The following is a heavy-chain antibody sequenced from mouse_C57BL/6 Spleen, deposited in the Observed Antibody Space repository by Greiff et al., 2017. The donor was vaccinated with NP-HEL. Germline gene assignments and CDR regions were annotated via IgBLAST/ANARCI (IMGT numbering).Heavy chain of an antibody. CDR3: AIDYDEDYAMDY. J-gene: IGHJ4*01. V-gene: IGHV1-39*01. D-gene: IGHD2-4*01. CDR1: GYSFTDYN. Sequence: VHVKQSGPELVKPGASVKISCKASGYSFTDYNMNWVKQSNGKSLEWIGVINPNYGTTSYNQKFKGKATLTVDQSSSTAYMQLNSLTSEDSAVYYCAIDYDEDYAMDYWGQGTSVTVSS. CDR2: INPNYGTT.